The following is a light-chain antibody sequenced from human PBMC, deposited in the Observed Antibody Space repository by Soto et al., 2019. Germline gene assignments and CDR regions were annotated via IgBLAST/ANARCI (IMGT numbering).Light chain of an antibody. Sequence: ASVGDRVTITCRASQTIIRYLNWYQQKPGRAPNLLIYAASSLQSGVPSRFSGSGSGTEFTLTISSLQPEDFATYYCQQSYSTLFTFGPGTKVDIK. CDR2: AAS. J-gene: IGKJ3*01. CDR1: QTIIRY. V-gene: IGKV1-39*01. CDR3: QQSYSTLFT.